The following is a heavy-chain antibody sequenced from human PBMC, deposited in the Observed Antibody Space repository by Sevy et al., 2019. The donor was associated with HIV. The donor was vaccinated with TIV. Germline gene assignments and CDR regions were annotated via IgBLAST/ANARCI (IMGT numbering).Heavy chain of an antibody. Sequence: SETLSLTCTVSGGSVSSGSYYWSWIRQPPGKGLEWIGYIYYSGSTNYNPSLKSRVTISVDTSKNQFSLKLSSVTAADTALYYCARVPDSYCSGGSCYPREDAFVIWGQGTMVTVSS. J-gene: IGHJ3*02. CDR3: ARVPDSYCSGGSCYPREDAFVI. V-gene: IGHV4-61*01. CDR2: IYYSGST. CDR1: GGSVSSGSYY. D-gene: IGHD2-15*01.